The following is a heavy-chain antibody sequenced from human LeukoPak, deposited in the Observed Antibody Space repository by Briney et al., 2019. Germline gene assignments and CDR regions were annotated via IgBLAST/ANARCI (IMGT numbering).Heavy chain of an antibody. J-gene: IGHJ4*02. V-gene: IGHV3-48*03. CDR3: ARGLVSYYDGSVDY. D-gene: IGHD3-10*01. Sequence: HGGTLRLSRAASGFTFSSYEMTWVREAAGTELECVSYISSSSSTIYYATSVKGRFTISRDNDKNALYLQMNSLMAEDTAVYYCARGLVSYYDGSVDYWGQGTLVTVSS. CDR1: GFTFSSYE. CDR2: ISSSSSTI.